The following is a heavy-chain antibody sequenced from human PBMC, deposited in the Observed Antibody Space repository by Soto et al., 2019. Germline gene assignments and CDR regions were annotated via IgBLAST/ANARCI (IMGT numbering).Heavy chain of an antibody. CDR1: GGSISSSSYY. J-gene: IGHJ3*02. D-gene: IGHD6-13*01. Sequence: SETLSLTCTVSGGSISSSSYYWGWIRQPPGKGLEWIGSIYYSGSTYYNPSLKSRVTISVDTSKNQFSLKLSSVTAADTAVYYCARLRSSSRHDAFDIWGQGTMVTVSS. CDR3: ARLRSSSRHDAFDI. CDR2: IYYSGST. V-gene: IGHV4-39*01.